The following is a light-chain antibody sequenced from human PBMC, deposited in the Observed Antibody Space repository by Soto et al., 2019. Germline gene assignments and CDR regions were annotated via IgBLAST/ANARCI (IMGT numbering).Light chain of an antibody. Sequence: EIVLTQSPGTLSLSPGERATLSCRASQSFSSSFLTWYQQKPGQAPRLLIYGASSRATGIPDRFSGSGSGTDFTLTISSLQPDDFATYYCQQLNSYPLTFGGGTKVDIK. J-gene: IGKJ4*01. CDR3: QQLNSYPLT. CDR2: GAS. V-gene: IGKV3-20*01. CDR1: QSFSSSF.